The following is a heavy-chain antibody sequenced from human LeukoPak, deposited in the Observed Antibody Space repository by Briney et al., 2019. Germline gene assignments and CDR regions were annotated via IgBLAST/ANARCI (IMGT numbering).Heavy chain of an antibody. V-gene: IGHV1-18*04. CDR2: ISTYNGNT. CDR1: GGTFSSYA. CDR3: GRALLGGSDIYTPFSY. J-gene: IGHJ4*02. D-gene: IGHD3-10*01. Sequence: ASVKVSCKASGGTFSSYAISWVRQAPGQGLEWVGWISTYNGNTNYAPNIQDRVTMTTDTPTSTAYMELRSLRSDDTAVYYCGRALLGGSDIYTPFSYWGQGTLVTVSS.